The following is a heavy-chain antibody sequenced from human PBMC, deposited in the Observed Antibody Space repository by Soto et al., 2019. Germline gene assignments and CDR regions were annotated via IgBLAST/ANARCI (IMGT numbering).Heavy chain of an antibody. J-gene: IGHJ4*02. CDR3: ARDWSLDC. D-gene: IGHD3-3*01. CDR2: IYSSGGT. CDR1: GGSVSSGSYY. V-gene: IGHV4-31*03. Sequence: PSETLSLTCTVSGGSVSSGSYYWSWIRQPPGKGLEWIGYIYSSGGTYYNPSLKSRVTISVDTSKNQFSLKLSSVTAADTAVYYCARDWSLDCWGQGTLVTVSS.